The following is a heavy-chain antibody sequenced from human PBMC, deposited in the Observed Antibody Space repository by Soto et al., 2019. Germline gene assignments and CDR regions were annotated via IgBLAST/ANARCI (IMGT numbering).Heavy chain of an antibody. D-gene: IGHD2-15*01. CDR1: GFTFSSNW. Sequence: HPGGSLRLSCAASGFTFSSNWMNWVRQAPGKGLEWVANIKQDGSEKYYVDSVKGRFTISRDNAKNSLLLQMNSLRVEDTAVYYCARDLGYCSGGTCYSVLDYWGQGALVTVSS. CDR3: ARDLGYCSGGTCYSVLDY. V-gene: IGHV3-7*03. J-gene: IGHJ4*02. CDR2: IKQDGSEK.